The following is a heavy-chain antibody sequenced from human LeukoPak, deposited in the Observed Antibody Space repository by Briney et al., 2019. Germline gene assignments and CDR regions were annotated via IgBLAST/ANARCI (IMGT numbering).Heavy chain of an antibody. CDR3: AKENTGGYSHGYFNWFDP. CDR2: ISWNSGST. CDR1: GFTFDDYA. D-gene: IGHD5-18*01. Sequence: GGSLRLSCAASGFTFDDYAMHWVRQAPGKGLEWVSGISWNSGSTGYADSVKGRFTISRDNAKNSLYLQMNSLRAEDTALYYCAKENTGGYSHGYFNWFDPWGQGTLDTVSS. J-gene: IGHJ5*02. V-gene: IGHV3-9*01.